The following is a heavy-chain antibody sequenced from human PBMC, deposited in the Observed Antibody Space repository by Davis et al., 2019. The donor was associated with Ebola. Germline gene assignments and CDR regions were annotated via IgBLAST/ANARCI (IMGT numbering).Heavy chain of an antibody. V-gene: IGHV3-48*02. J-gene: IGHJ4*02. CDR1: GFTFSSYS. Sequence: GESLKISCAASGFTFSSYSMNWVRQAPGKGLEWVSSISSSSSTIYYADSVKDRFTISRDNAKNSLYLQMNSLRDEDTAVYYCTRGRYGSGSYPFYFDYWGQGTLVTVSS. CDR3: TRGRYGSGSYPFYFDY. D-gene: IGHD3-10*01. CDR2: ISSSSSTI.